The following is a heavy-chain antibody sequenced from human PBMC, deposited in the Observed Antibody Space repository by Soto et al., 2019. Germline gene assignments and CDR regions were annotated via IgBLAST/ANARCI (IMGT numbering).Heavy chain of an antibody. Sequence: EVQLVESGGGLVRPGESLRLSCAASGFTFSGAWMNWVHQPPGKGLEWVGLIRSKTSGGTADYAAPVKGRFTVSRDDSKNTLYLQMNSLKTEDTAMYYCTWKGATFDYWGQGTLVTVSS. CDR1: GFTFSGAW. CDR2: IRSKTSGGTA. V-gene: IGHV3-15*01. CDR3: TWKGATFDY. J-gene: IGHJ4*02. D-gene: IGHD1-26*01.